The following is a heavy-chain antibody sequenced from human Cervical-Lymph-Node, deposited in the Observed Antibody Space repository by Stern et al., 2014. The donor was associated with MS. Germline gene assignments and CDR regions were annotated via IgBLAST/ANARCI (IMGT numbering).Heavy chain of an antibody. CDR1: GFTFSSYG. J-gene: IGHJ4*02. V-gene: IGHV3-30*18. CDR3: AKGGYSSGWSPDDY. D-gene: IGHD6-19*01. CDR2: ISYDGSNK. Sequence: VQLVESGGGVVQPGRSLRLSCAASGFTFSSYGMHWVRQAPGKGLEWVAVISYDGSNKYYADSVKGRFTISRDNSKNTLYLQMNSLRAEDTAVYYFAKGGYSSGWSPDDYWGQGTLVTVSS.